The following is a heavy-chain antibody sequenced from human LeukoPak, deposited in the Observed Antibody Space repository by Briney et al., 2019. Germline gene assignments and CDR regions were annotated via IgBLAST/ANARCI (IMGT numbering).Heavy chain of an antibody. Sequence: ASVKVFCKASGYTFTGYYMHWVRQAPGQGLEWMGWINPNSGGTNYAQKSQGRVTMTRDTSISTAYMELSRLRSDDTAVYYCAFHPRDGIAAAGFWFDPWGQGTLVTVSS. J-gene: IGHJ5*02. CDR3: AFHPRDGIAAAGFWFDP. D-gene: IGHD6-13*01. CDR1: GYTFTGYY. V-gene: IGHV1-2*02. CDR2: INPNSGGT.